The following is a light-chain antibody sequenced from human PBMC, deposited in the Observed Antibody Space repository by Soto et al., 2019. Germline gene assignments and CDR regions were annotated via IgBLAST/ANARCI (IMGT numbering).Light chain of an antibody. CDR3: SSYAGSNNLV. V-gene: IGLV1-40*01. J-gene: IGLJ1*01. CDR2: GNT. Sequence: QSVLTQPPSVSGAPGQRVTISCTGSSSNIGAGYDVRWYQHLPGTAPKLLIYGNTNRPSGVPDRFSGSKSGNTAPLTVSGLQAEDEAEYYCSSYAGSNNLVFGTGTKVTVL. CDR1: SSNIGAGYD.